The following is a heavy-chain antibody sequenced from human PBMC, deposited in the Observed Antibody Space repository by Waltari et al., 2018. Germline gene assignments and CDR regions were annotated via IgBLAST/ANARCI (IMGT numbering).Heavy chain of an antibody. V-gene: IGHV4-4*02. Sequence: QLQLQESGPGLVKPSGTLSLTCGVSADYMSISDVWTWVRQPPGRGLEWIGQVRVSGRTNYHPAFASRVTVSVDASKNQFSLRLTAATAADTAVYYCARDRGRGLYLDSWGPGTLVTVSP. D-gene: IGHD2-15*01. CDR2: VRVSGRT. CDR3: ARDRGRGLYLDS. J-gene: IGHJ4*02. CDR1: ADYMSISDV.